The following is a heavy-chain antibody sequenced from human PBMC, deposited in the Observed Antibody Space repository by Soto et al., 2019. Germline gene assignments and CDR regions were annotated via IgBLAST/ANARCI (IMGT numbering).Heavy chain of an antibody. J-gene: IGHJ3*02. Sequence: ASVKVSCKASGYTFTSYGISWVRQAPGQGLEWMGWISAYNGNTNYAQKLQGRVTMTTDTSTSTAYMELRSLRSDDTAVYDWARDGPMDRAFDIWGQGTMVTVSS. CDR2: ISAYNGNT. CDR1: GYTFTSYG. CDR3: ARDGPMDRAFDI. D-gene: IGHD3-10*01. V-gene: IGHV1-18*01.